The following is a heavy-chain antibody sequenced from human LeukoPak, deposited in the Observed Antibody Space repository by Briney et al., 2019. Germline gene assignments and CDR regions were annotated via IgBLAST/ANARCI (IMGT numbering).Heavy chain of an antibody. D-gene: IGHD3-10*01. CDR3: ARRLFGWNYYMDV. V-gene: IGHV4-59*12. CDR1: GGSISSYY. Sequence: SETLSLTCTVSGGSISSYYWSWIRQPPGKGLEWIGYIYYSGSTNYNPSLKSRVTISVDTSKNQFSLKLSSVTAADTAVYYCARRLFGWNYYMDVWGKGTTVTISS. J-gene: IGHJ6*03. CDR2: IYYSGST.